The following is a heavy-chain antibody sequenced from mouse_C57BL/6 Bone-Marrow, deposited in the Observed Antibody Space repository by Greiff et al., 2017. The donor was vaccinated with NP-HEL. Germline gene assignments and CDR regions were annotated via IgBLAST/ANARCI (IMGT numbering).Heavy chain of an antibody. CDR2: IWRGGST. D-gene: IGHD2-2*01. Sequence: VKLMESGPGLVQPSQSLSITCTVSGFSLTSYGVHWVRQSPGKGLEWLGVIWRGGSTDYNAAFMSRLSITKDNSKSQVFFKMNSLQADDTAIYYCAKNLGLWLRRRGYAMDYWGQGTSVTVSS. CDR3: AKNLGLWLRRRGYAMDY. CDR1: GFSLTSYG. V-gene: IGHV2-5*01. J-gene: IGHJ4*01.